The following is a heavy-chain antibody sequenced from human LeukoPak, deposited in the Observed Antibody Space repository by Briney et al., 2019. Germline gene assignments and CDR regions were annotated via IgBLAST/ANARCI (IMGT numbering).Heavy chain of an antibody. Sequence: GGSLRLSCAASGFTFSTYAMNWVRQAPGKGLGWVSAISGSGGNTYYADSVKGRFTISRDNSKNTLFLQMNNLRAEDTAVYYCARPYYDILTGPSSGAFDIWGQGTMVTVSS. V-gene: IGHV3-23*01. D-gene: IGHD3-9*01. CDR2: ISGSGGNT. J-gene: IGHJ3*02. CDR3: ARPYYDILTGPSSGAFDI. CDR1: GFTFSTYA.